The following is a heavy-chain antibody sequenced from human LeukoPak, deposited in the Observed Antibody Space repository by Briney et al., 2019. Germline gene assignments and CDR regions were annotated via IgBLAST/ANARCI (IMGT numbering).Heavy chain of an antibody. Sequence: GGSLRLSCAASGFTFSSYWMHWVRQAPGKGLVWVSRINSDGSSTSYADSVKGRSTISRDNAKNTLFLQMNTLRAEDTAVYYCASAEVTRYGMDVWGQGTTVTVSS. V-gene: IGHV3-74*01. CDR3: ASAEVTRYGMDV. D-gene: IGHD5-18*01. J-gene: IGHJ6*02. CDR2: INSDGSST. CDR1: GFTFSSYW.